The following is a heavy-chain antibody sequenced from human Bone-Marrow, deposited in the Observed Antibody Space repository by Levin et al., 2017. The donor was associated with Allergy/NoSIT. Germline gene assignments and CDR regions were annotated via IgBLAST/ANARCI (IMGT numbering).Heavy chain of an antibody. V-gene: IGHV3-74*01. CDR1: GFTFSSYW. Sequence: GASVKVSCAASGFTFSSYWMHWVRQAPGKGLVWVSRINSDGSSTSYADSVKGRFTISRDNAKNTLYLQMNSLRAEDTAVYYCARLAGTRDYWGQGTLVTVSS. J-gene: IGHJ4*02. D-gene: IGHD6-19*01. CDR3: ARLAGTRDY. CDR2: INSDGSST.